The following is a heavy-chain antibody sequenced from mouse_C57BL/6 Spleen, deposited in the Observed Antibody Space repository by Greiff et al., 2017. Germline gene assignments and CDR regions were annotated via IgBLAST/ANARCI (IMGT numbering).Heavy chain of an antibody. CDR2: IYPGSGNT. CDR1: GYTFTDYY. D-gene: IGHD3-2*02. V-gene: IGHV1-76*01. Sequence: QVQLQQSGAELVRPGASVKLSCKASGYTFTDYYINWVKQRPGQGLEWIARIYPGSGNTYYNEKFKGKATLTAEKSSSTAYMQLSSLTSEDSAVYFCAGGQLRSFAYWGPGTLVTVSA. CDR3: AGGQLRSFAY. J-gene: IGHJ3*01.